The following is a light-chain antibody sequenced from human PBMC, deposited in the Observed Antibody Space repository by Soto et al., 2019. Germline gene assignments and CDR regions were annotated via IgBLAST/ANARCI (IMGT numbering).Light chain of an antibody. CDR3: SSYGGNNNYV. J-gene: IGLJ1*01. V-gene: IGLV2-8*01. Sequence: QSALTQPPSASGSPGQSVTISCTGTSSDVGGYNYVSWYQQHPSKVPKLMIYEVSKRPSGVPDRFSGSKSGKTASLTVSGLQAEDEADYYCSSYGGNNNYVFGTGTKLTVL. CDR1: SSDVGGYNY. CDR2: EVS.